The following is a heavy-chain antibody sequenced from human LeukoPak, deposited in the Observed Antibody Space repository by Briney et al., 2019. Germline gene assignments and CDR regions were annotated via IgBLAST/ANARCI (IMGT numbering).Heavy chain of an antibody. D-gene: IGHD5-18*01. CDR2: ISYDGSNK. Sequence: GGSLRLSCAASGFTFSSYGMHWVRQAPGKGLEGVAVISYDGSNKYYADSVKGRFTISRDNSKNTLYLQMNSLRAEDTAVYYCANSPSAMVPYYFDYWGQGTLVTVSS. CDR1: GFTFSSYG. CDR3: ANSPSAMVPYYFDY. J-gene: IGHJ4*02. V-gene: IGHV3-30*18.